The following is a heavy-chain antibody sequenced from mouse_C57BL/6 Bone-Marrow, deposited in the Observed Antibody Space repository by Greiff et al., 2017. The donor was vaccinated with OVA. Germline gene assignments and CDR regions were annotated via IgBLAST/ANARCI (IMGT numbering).Heavy chain of an antibody. CDR2: ISSGSSTI. V-gene: IGHV5-17*01. D-gene: IGHD1-1*01. CDR3: ASITPRDY. J-gene: IGHJ2*01. Sequence: EVKLMESGGGLVKPGGSLKLSCAASGFTFSDYGMHWVRQAPEKGLEWVAYISSGSSTIYYADTVKGRFTISRDNAKNTLFLQMTSLRSEDTAMDYRASITPRDYWGQGTTLTGSS. CDR1: GFTFSDYG.